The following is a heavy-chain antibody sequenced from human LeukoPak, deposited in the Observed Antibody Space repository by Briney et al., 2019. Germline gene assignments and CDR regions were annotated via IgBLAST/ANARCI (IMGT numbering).Heavy chain of an antibody. D-gene: IGHD3-10*01. V-gene: IGHV3-30*02. Sequence: GGSLRLSCAASGFTFSRSAMHWVRQGPGKGLEWVAYIAHHGNNKYYADSVKGRFTISRDNSKGTLFLQMNSLRVDDTAVYYCAKDGSWSYTDWGQGTLVRVSS. CDR3: AKDGSWSYTD. J-gene: IGHJ4*02. CDR1: GFTFSRSA. CDR2: IAHHGNNK.